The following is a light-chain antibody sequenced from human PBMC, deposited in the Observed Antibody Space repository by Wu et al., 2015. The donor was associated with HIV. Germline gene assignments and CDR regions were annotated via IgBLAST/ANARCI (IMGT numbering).Light chain of an antibody. Sequence: DIQMTQSPSSLSASVRDRVTITCRASQAISNYLAWYQQKPGKVPKLLIYAASVLQSGVPSRFSGSGVGTKFTLTISDLQPEDVATYYCQRYNSVPSGSFGQGTKLEIK. J-gene: IGKJ2*04. CDR2: AAS. CDR3: QRYNSVPSGS. V-gene: IGKV1-27*01. CDR1: QAISNY.